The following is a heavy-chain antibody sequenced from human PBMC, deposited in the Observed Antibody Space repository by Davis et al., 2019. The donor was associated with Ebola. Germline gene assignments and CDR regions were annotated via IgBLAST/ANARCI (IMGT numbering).Heavy chain of an antibody. D-gene: IGHD2-15*01. CDR1: GGSISSYY. Sequence: PSETLSLTCTVSGGSISSYYWSWIRQPAGKGLEWIGRIYSSGSTKYNASLKSRVTMSVDTSKNQFSLKLSSVTAADTAVYYCARGVKCSGGSCYWFDYWGRGALVTVSS. CDR3: ARGVKCSGGSCYWFDY. V-gene: IGHV4-4*07. J-gene: IGHJ4*02. CDR2: IYSSGST.